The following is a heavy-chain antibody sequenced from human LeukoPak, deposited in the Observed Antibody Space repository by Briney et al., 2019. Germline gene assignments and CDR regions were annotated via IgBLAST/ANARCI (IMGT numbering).Heavy chain of an antibody. V-gene: IGHV3-7*01. CDR2: IKQDGSEK. CDR1: GFTFSSYW. Sequence: GGSLRLSCAASGFTFSSYWMSWVRQAPGKGLEWVANIKQDGSEKYYVDSVKGRFTISRDNAKNSLYLQMNGLRAEDTAVYYCARDWYYYDSSGYGIHYWGQGTLVTVSS. CDR3: ARDWYYYDSSGYGIHY. D-gene: IGHD3-22*01. J-gene: IGHJ4*02.